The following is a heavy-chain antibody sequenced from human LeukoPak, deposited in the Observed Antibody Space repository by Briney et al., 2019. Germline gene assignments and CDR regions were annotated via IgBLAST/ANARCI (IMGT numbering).Heavy chain of an antibody. CDR3: ARGVRVWGTYRYSGYAFDI. J-gene: IGHJ3*02. Sequence: GGSLRLSCAASGFTFSRFGMHWVRQAPGKGLEWVAFMRYDGSNRYYADSVKGRFTISRDNAKNSLYLQMNSLRAEDTAVYYCARGVRVWGTYRYSGYAFDIWGQGTMVTVSS. D-gene: IGHD3-16*02. CDR1: GFTFSRFG. V-gene: IGHV3-30*02. CDR2: MRYDGSNR.